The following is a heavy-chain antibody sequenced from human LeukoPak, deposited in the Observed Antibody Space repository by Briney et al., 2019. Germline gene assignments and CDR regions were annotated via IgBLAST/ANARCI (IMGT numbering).Heavy chain of an antibody. Sequence: GGSLRLSCAASGFTFSRYWMTWVRQAPGKGLEWVANIKQDGSEKYYVDSVKGRFTISRDNAKNSLYLQMNSLRAEDTAVYYCARGKRDYSNYGDWFDPWGQGTLVTVSS. CDR3: ARGKRDYSNYGDWFDP. CDR2: IKQDGSEK. J-gene: IGHJ5*02. CDR1: GFTFSRYW. V-gene: IGHV3-7*01. D-gene: IGHD4-11*01.